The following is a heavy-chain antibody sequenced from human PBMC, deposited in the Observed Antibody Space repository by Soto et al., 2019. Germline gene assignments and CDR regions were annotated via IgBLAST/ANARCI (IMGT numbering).Heavy chain of an antibody. CDR1: GLTFRRYW. J-gene: IGHJ4*02. V-gene: IGHV3-74*03. Sequence: EVQLVESGGGLVQPGESLRLSCAASGLTFRRYWMHWVRQAPGKGLVWVSRINTDGSVAMYVDSVKGRFTISRDNAKNTLSLHMTSLRVEVTAVYYCVRDMHLWRLDSWGQGTLVTVSS. CDR2: INTDGSVA. CDR3: VRDMHLWRLDS. D-gene: IGHD3-3*02.